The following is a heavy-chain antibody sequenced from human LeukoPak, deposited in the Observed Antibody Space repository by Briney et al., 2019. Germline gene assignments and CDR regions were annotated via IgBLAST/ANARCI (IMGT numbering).Heavy chain of an antibody. J-gene: IGHJ6*02. Sequence: GESLEISCKGSGYSFTSYWIGWVRQMPGKGLEWMGIIYPGDSDTRYSPSFQGQVTISADKSISTAYLQWSSLKASDTAMYYCARRKYSSSSNYYYYGMDVWGQGTTVTVSS. CDR3: ARRKYSSSSNYYYYGMDV. CDR2: IYPGDSDT. CDR1: GYSFTSYW. D-gene: IGHD6-6*01. V-gene: IGHV5-51*01.